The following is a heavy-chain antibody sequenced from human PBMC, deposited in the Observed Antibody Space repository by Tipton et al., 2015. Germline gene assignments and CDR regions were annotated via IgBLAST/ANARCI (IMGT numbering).Heavy chain of an antibody. CDR2: ISHSGST. CDR1: TYSISRDSY. D-gene: IGHD3-10*01. CDR3: AGGYYGSGSYSPGDWFDP. V-gene: IGHV4-38-2*02. Sequence: TLSLTCTISTYSISRDSYWGWIRQPPGKGLEWIGAISHSGSTYYNPSLRSRVTMSRDTSKNQFSLKLTSVTAADTAVYYCAGGYYGSGSYSPGDWFDPWGRGTLVTVSS. J-gene: IGHJ5*02.